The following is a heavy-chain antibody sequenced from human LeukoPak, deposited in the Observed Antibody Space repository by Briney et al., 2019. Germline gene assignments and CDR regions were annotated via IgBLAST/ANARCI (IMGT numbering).Heavy chain of an antibody. CDR3: AVLTDGAFDY. D-gene: IGHD3-10*01. Sequence: GESLKISCKGSGYSFTTYWIAWVRQMPGKGLGWMGVIYPGDSDTSYSPSFQGEVTISAAKSISTAYLQWSSLKASDTAMYYCAVLTDGAFDYWGQGTLVTVSS. J-gene: IGHJ4*02. CDR2: IYPGDSDT. CDR1: GYSFTTYW. V-gene: IGHV5-51*01.